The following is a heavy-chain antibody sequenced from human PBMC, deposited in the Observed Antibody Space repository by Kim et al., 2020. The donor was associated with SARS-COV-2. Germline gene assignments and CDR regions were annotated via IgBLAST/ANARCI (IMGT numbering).Heavy chain of an antibody. Sequence: ASVKVSYKASGYTFTSYGISWVRQAPGQGLEWMGWISAYNGNTNYAQKLQGRVTMTTDTSTSTAYMELRSLRSDDTAVYYCARDYVGASTYDYWGQGTLVTVSS. CDR1: GYTFTSYG. CDR3: ARDYVGASTYDY. D-gene: IGHD1-26*01. CDR2: ISAYNGNT. J-gene: IGHJ4*02. V-gene: IGHV1-18*01.